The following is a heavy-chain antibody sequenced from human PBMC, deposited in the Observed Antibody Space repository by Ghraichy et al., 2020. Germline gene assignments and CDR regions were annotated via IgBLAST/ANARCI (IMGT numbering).Heavy chain of an antibody. CDR2: ISHDGNSQ. CDR1: GFTFSTYS. J-gene: IGHJ6*01. Sequence: SCAAAGFTFSTYSMHWVRQAPGKGLEWVAVISHDGNSQYYADSVEGRFTISRDNSKNTVFLQMNSLRAGDTAVYYCARDIKSSYWSYYFFAMYVWGHGTTVTVSS. V-gene: IGHV3-30-3*01. D-gene: IGHD2-8*02. CDR3: ARDIKSSYWSYYFFAMYV.